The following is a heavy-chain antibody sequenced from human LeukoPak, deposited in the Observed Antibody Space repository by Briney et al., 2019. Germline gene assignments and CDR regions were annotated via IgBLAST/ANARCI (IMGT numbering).Heavy chain of an antibody. J-gene: IGHJ4*02. CDR2: IYPAASAT. D-gene: IGHD2-15*01. CDR1: GSTFTSSW. CDR3: ARRYCSGGTCYFDY. Sequence: GGPLEISWQVSGSTFTSSWIGWRRQRPGKGQGGMGIIYPAASATRSKPSFEGQVTISADKSISTAYLQWSSLKASDTAMYYCARRYCSGGTCYFDYWGQGPLVTVSS. V-gene: IGHV5-51*01.